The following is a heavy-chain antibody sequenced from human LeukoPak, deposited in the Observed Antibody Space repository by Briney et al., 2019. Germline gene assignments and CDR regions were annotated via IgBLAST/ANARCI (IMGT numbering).Heavy chain of an antibody. D-gene: IGHD3-10*01. Sequence: GGSLRLSCAASGLTFSSFSMSWVRQAPGKGLEWVSAISASGGSTYYADSVKGRFTISRDNSKNTPYLQMNSLRAEDTAVYYCAKNMIRGVIMSSSFDYWGQGTLVTVSS. J-gene: IGHJ4*02. CDR3: AKNMIRGVIMSSSFDY. CDR2: ISASGGST. V-gene: IGHV3-23*01. CDR1: GLTFSSFS.